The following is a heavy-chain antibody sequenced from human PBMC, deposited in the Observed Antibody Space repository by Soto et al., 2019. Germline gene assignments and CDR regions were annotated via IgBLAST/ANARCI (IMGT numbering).Heavy chain of an antibody. Sequence: SETLSLTCTVSGGSINSYCWSWIRQPPGKGLERIAYIFYSGNANYNPSLKSRVTISVDTSKNQFSLKLSSVTAADTAVYYCARDDYGSGRGIDPWGQGTLVTVSS. CDR3: ARDDYGSGRGIDP. V-gene: IGHV4-59*12. CDR2: IFYSGNA. CDR1: GGSINSYC. D-gene: IGHD3-10*01. J-gene: IGHJ5*02.